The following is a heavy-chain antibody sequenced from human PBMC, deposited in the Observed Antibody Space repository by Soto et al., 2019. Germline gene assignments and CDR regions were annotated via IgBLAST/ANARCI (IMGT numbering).Heavy chain of an antibody. CDR1: GYTFSDFA. J-gene: IGHJ4*02. V-gene: IGHV1-18*04. CDR3: ARLGWELISGRRYFYY. CDR2: ISPYTGKT. D-gene: IGHD1-26*01. Sequence: QVLLVQSGSEVKKPGASMKVSCKTSGYTFSDFALTWVRQVPDKGLEWMGWISPYTGKTNYVQRVHDRVALTTDTSTRTAYLELRSLTSDDTAVYYCARLGWELISGRRYFYYWGQGTLVTVSS.